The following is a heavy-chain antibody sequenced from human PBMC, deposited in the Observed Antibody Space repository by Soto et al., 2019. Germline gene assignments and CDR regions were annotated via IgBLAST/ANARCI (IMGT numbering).Heavy chain of an antibody. Sequence: SETLSLTCAVYGGSFSGYYWSWIRQPPGKGLEWIGYIYYSGGTNYNPSLKSRVTISVDTSKNQFSLKLSSVTAADTAVYYCARFSGSFDPWGQGTLVTVSS. D-gene: IGHD1-26*01. CDR3: ARFSGSFDP. CDR1: GGSFSGYY. V-gene: IGHV4-59*01. J-gene: IGHJ5*02. CDR2: IYYSGGT.